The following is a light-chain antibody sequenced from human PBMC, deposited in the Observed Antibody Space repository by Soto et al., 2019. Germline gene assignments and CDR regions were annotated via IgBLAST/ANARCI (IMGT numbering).Light chain of an antibody. CDR2: KAS. J-gene: IGKJ1*01. V-gene: IGKV1-5*03. CDR3: QQYQIDWT. Sequence: DIQITQSPSTLSGSVGDRVTITCRASQTISSWLAWYQQKPGKAPKLLIYKASTLKSGVPSRFSGSGSGTEFTLTISSLQPDDFATYYCQQYQIDWTFGQGTKV. CDR1: QTISSW.